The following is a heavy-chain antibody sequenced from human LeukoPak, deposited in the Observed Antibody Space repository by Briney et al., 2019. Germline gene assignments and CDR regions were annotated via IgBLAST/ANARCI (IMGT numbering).Heavy chain of an antibody. J-gene: IGHJ5*02. Sequence: ASVKVSCKASGYTFTSYGISWVRQAPGQGLEWMGWISAYNGNTNYAQKLQGRVTMTTDTSTSIAYMELRSLRSDDTAVYYCARAEEIVGARNWFDPWGQGTLVTVSS. V-gene: IGHV1-18*01. CDR2: ISAYNGNT. CDR3: ARAEEIVGARNWFDP. D-gene: IGHD1-26*01. CDR1: GYTFTSYG.